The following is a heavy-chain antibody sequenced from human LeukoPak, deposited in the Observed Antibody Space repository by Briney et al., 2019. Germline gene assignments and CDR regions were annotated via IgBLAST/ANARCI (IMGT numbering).Heavy chain of an antibody. CDR3: AKDRGSYSC. CDR2: IGGSSRSI. D-gene: IGHD1-26*01. CDR1: GFTFSSYS. V-gene: IGHV3-21*01. J-gene: IGHJ4*02. Sequence: PGGSLRLSCAASGFTFSSYSMNWVRQAPGKGLEWVSSIGGSSRSIYYAGSVKGRFTISRDNAKDSLVLQMNSLRAEDTAVYYCAKDRGSYSCWGQGTLVTVSS.